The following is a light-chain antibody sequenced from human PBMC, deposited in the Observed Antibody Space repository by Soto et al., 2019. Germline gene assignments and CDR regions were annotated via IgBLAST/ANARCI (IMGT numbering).Light chain of an antibody. CDR1: PSIGSSY. J-gene: IGKJ5*01. CDR3: QQYGSSPMT. CDR2: GAS. V-gene: IGKV3-20*01. Sequence: LVFTQSPSTLSLSPVALAPLSCRARPSIGSSYLAWYQQKPGQAPRLLIYGASSRATGIPDRFSGGGSGTDFSLTISRLDPEDFAVYYCQQYGSSPMTFGQGTRLEIK.